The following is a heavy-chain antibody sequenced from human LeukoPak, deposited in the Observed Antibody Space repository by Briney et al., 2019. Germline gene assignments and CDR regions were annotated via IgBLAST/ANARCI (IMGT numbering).Heavy chain of an antibody. V-gene: IGHV1-18*01. CDR2: TSPYNGNT. D-gene: IGHD2-15*01. CDR3: ARGHDWSGTGYCSGGSCYRDEYFQH. CDR1: GGTFSSYA. J-gene: IGHJ1*01. Sequence: ASVKVSCKASGGTFSSYAISWVRQAPGQGLEWMGWTSPYNGNTNYAQKVQGRVTMTTDTSTSTAYMELRSLRSDDTAVYYCARGHDWSGTGYCSGGSCYRDEYFQHWGQGTLVTVSS.